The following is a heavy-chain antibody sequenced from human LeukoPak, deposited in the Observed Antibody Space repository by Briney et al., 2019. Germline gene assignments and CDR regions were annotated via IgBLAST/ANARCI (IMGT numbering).Heavy chain of an antibody. CDR1: GGSISSYY. V-gene: IGHV4-4*07. D-gene: IGHD3-22*01. CDR2: IYASGST. J-gene: IGHJ4*02. CDR3: ARAISNDDNSGYYY. Sequence: SETLSLTCTVSGGSISSYYWSWIRQPAGKGLEWIGRIYASGSTKYNPSLKSRVTMSVDTSKNQFSLKLSSVTAADTAVYYCARAISNDDNSGYYYWSQGTLVTVSS.